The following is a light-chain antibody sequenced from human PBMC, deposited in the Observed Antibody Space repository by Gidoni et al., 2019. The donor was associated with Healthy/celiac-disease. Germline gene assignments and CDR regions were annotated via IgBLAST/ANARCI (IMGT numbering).Light chain of an antibody. Sequence: EIVMTPSPATLSVSPGERATLSCSASQSVSSNLAWYQQKHGQAPRLLIYDASTRVTGIPARFSGSGSGTELTITISSRQSEDFAVYYCQQYNNWHPYTFGQGTKLEIK. J-gene: IGKJ2*01. CDR3: QQYNNWHPYT. CDR2: DAS. V-gene: IGKV3-15*01. CDR1: QSVSSN.